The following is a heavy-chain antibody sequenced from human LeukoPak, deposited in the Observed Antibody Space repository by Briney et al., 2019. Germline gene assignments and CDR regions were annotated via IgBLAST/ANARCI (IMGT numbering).Heavy chain of an antibody. J-gene: IGHJ4*02. V-gene: IGHV3-23*01. CDR2: ISGTDGGT. CDR1: GFTLTTYA. CDR3: AKDWDLDY. D-gene: IGHD1-26*01. Sequence: KTGGSLRLSCAASGFTLTTYAMCWVRQVPGKGLEWVSAISGTDGGTYYADPVKGRFTISRDNSKNTLYLQMNSLRAEDTAIYYCAKDWDLDYWGQGTLVTVSS.